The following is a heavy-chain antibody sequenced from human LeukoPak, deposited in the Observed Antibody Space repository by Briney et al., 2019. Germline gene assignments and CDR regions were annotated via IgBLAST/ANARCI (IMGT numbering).Heavy chain of an antibody. CDR2: INHSGST. CDR3: ARRWFGKPVDY. CDR1: GGSFSGYY. D-gene: IGHD3-10*01. Sequence: SETLSLTCAVYGGSFSGYYWSWIRQPPGKGLEWIGEINHSGSTNYNPSLKSRVTISVDTSKNQFSLKLSSATAADTAVYYCARRWFGKPVDYWGQGTLVTVSS. V-gene: IGHV4-34*01. J-gene: IGHJ4*02.